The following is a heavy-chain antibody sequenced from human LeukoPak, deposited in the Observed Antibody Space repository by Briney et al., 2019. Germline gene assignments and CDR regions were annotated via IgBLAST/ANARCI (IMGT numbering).Heavy chain of an antibody. V-gene: IGHV4-59*01. Sequence: SETLSLTCTVSNDSIKDYYWNWIRQPPGKGLEWIGFISNSGSTNYNPSLKSRVTISIDTSKKQFSLKLSSVTAADTAVYYCARFEVGSSWAQAFDMWGQGTMVTVSS. CDR2: ISNSGST. D-gene: IGHD6-13*01. CDR3: ARFEVGSSWAQAFDM. J-gene: IGHJ3*02. CDR1: NDSIKDYY.